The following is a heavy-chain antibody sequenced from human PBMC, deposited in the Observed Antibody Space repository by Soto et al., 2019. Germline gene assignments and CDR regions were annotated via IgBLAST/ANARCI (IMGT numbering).Heavy chain of an antibody. CDR3: ARGPYSGYHIHAPDY. Sequence: QVQLVESGGGVVQPGRSLRLSCAASGFTFSSYAMHWVRQAPGKGLEWVAVISYDGSNKYYADSVKGRFTISRDNSKNTLYLQMNSLRAEDTAVYYCARGPYSGYHIHAPDYWGQGTLVTVSS. CDR1: GFTFSSYA. J-gene: IGHJ4*02. D-gene: IGHD5-12*01. CDR2: ISYDGSNK. V-gene: IGHV3-30-3*01.